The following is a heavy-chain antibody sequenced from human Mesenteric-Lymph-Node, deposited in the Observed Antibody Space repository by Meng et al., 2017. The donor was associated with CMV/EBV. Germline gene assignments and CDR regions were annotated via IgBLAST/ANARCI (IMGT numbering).Heavy chain of an antibody. CDR3: AREYNWNYVPYYYGMDV. V-gene: IGHV3-53*01. J-gene: IGHJ6*02. Sequence: GESLKISCAASGLAFSQAWMSWVRQAPGKGLEWVSVIYSGGSTYYADSVKGRFTISRDNSKNTLYLQMNSLRAEDTAVYYCAREYNWNYVPYYYGMDVWGQGTTVTVSS. CDR2: IYSGGST. CDR1: GLAFSQAW. D-gene: IGHD1-7*01.